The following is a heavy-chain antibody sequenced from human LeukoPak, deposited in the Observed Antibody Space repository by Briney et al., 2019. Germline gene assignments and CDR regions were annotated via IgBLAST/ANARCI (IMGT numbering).Heavy chain of an antibody. Sequence: ASVKVTCKASGYTFTSYGISWVRQAPGQGLEWMGWISAYNGNTNYAQKLQGRVTMTTDTSTSTAYMELRSLRSDDTAVYYCARPPLYSSSWYFQHWGQGTLVTVSS. CDR3: ARPPLYSSSWYFQH. V-gene: IGHV1-18*01. CDR2: ISAYNGNT. J-gene: IGHJ1*01. CDR1: GYTFTSYG. D-gene: IGHD6-13*01.